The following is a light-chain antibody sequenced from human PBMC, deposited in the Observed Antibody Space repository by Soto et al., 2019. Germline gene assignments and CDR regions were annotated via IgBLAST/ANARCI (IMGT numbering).Light chain of an antibody. J-gene: IGKJ1*01. CDR2: DAS. V-gene: IGKV1-5*01. Sequence: DIQMTQSPSTLSASVGDRVTITCRASQSISSWLAWYQQKPGKAPKLLIYDASSLESGVPSRFSGSGSGTEFTLTISSLQPDDFATYFCQQYNNYWTFGQGTKVEIQ. CDR3: QQYNNYWT. CDR1: QSISSW.